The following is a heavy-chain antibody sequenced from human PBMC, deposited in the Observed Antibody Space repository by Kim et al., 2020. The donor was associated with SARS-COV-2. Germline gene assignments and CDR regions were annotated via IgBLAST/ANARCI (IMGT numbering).Heavy chain of an antibody. J-gene: IGHJ5*02. D-gene: IGHD3-10*01. V-gene: IGHV4-61*01. Sequence: SETLSLTCTVSGGSVSSGSYYWSWIRQPPGKGLEWIGYIYYSGSTNYNPSLKSRVTISVDTSKNQFSLKLSSVTAAGTAVYYCARDGAHVVRGNWFDPWGQGTLVTVSS. CDR3: ARDGAHVVRGNWFDP. CDR2: IYYSGST. CDR1: GGSVSSGSYY.